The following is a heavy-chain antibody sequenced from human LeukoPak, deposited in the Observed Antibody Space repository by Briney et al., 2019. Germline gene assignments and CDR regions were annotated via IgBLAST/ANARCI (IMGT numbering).Heavy chain of an antibody. CDR1: GGSIGSHY. V-gene: IGHV4-59*11. CDR3: ARAPGRGATDAFDI. Sequence: SETLSLTCIVSGGSIGSHYWSWIRQAPGKGLEWIGYIHYSGSTNYNPSLKSRVTISVDTPKNQFSLKLSSVTAADTAVYYCARAPGRGATDAFDIWGQGTMVTVSS. CDR2: IHYSGST. J-gene: IGHJ3*02. D-gene: IGHD1-26*01.